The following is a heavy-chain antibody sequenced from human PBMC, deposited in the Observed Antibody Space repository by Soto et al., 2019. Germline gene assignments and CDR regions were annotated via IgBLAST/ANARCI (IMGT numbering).Heavy chain of an antibody. J-gene: IGHJ5*02. CDR3: AREGEDTATRSWFDP. CDR2: INHSGST. D-gene: IGHD5-18*01. Sequence: ETLSLTCAVYGGSFSGYYWSWIRQPPGKGLEWIGEINHSGSTNYNPSLKSRVTISVDTSKNQFSLKLSSVTAADTAVYYCAREGEDTATRSWFDPWGQGTLVTVSS. CDR1: GGSFSGYY. V-gene: IGHV4-34*01.